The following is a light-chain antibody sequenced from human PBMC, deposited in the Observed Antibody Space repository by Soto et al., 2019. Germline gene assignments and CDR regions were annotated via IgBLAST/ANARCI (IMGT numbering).Light chain of an antibody. CDR1: SSDVGGYNY. CDR2: EVS. V-gene: IGLV2-8*01. CDR3: TSYTGRNIVL. Sequence: QSALTQPPSASGSPGQSVTISCTGTSSDVGGYNYVSWYQQKPGKAPRLMIYEVSKRPSGVPNRFSGSKSGNTASLTVFGLQAEDEADYYCTSYTGRNIVLFGGGTQLTVL. J-gene: IGLJ2*01.